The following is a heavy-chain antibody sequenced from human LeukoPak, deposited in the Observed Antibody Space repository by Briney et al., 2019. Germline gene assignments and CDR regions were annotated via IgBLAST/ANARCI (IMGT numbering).Heavy chain of an antibody. Sequence: SETLSLTCAVYGGSFSGYYWSWIRQPPGKGLEWIGEINHSGSTNYNPSLKSRVTISVDTSKNQFSLKLSSVTAADTAVYYCARSGDGYLSVAAFDIWGQGTMVTVSS. J-gene: IGHJ3*02. CDR1: GGSFSGYY. CDR2: INHSGST. D-gene: IGHD5-24*01. V-gene: IGHV4-34*01. CDR3: ARSGDGYLSVAAFDI.